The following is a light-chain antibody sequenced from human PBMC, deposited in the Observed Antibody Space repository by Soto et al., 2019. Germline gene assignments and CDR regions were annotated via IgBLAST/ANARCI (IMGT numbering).Light chain of an antibody. CDR1: QYINTR. V-gene: IGKV3D-15*03. J-gene: IGKJ1*01. Sequence: EIVMTQSPATLSSFPGDTVTLSCRASQYINTRLAWYQQRPGQSPRLLIYQTSLRAAGIPARFSASGSGTDFTLTISDVQPEDFALYYCHQRQSWPRTFGQGTKVDIK. CDR2: QTS. CDR3: HQRQSWPRT.